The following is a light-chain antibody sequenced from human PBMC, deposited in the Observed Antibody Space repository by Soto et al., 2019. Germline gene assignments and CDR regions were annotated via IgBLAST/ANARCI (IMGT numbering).Light chain of an antibody. CDR1: QSVSSSY. CDR2: GAS. CDR3: QQYGSSPSIT. J-gene: IGKJ5*01. Sequence: EIVLTQSPGTLSLSPGERATLSCRASQSVSSSYLAWYQQKPGQAPRLLIYGASSRATGIPDRFSGSGSGTYLTLTISRLEPEDFAVYYCQQYGSSPSITFGQGTRLEIK. V-gene: IGKV3-20*01.